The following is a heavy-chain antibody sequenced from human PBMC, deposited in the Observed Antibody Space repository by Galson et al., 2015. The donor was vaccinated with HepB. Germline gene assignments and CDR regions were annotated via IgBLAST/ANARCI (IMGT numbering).Heavy chain of an antibody. CDR1: GYTFTSYA. CDR3: ARDSSYYGSGSYFFNWFDP. V-gene: IGHV1-3*01. Sequence: SVKVSCKASGYTFTSYAMHWVRQAPGRRLEWMGWINAGNGHTKYSQKFQGRVTITRDTSASTAYMEVSSLRSEDTAVYYCARDSSYYGSGSYFFNWFDPWGQGTLVTVSS. D-gene: IGHD3-10*01. CDR2: INAGNGHT. J-gene: IGHJ5*02.